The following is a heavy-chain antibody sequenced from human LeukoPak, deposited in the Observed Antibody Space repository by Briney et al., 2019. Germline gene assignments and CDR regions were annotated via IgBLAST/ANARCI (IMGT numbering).Heavy chain of an antibody. CDR1: GFTFDDYG. V-gene: IGHV3-20*04. Sequence: GGSLRLSCAASGFTFDDYGMSWVRQAPGKGLEWVSGINWNGGSTGYADSVKGRFTISRDNAKNSLYLQMNSLRAEDTALYYCARGSYYDILTGYHNWGQGTLVTVSS. CDR3: ARGSYYDILTGYHN. D-gene: IGHD3-9*01. J-gene: IGHJ4*02. CDR2: INWNGGST.